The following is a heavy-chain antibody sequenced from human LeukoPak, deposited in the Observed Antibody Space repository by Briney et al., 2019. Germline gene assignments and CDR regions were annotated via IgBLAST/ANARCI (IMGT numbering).Heavy chain of an antibody. CDR3: ARFNDYYDSSGYPDY. D-gene: IGHD3-22*01. CDR1: GGSISSYY. Sequence: PSETLSLTCTVSGGSISSYYWSWIRQPPGKGLEWIGYIYYSGSTNYNPSLKSRVTISVDTSKNQFSLKLSSVTAADTAVYYCARFNDYYDSSGYPDYWGQGTLVTVSS. J-gene: IGHJ4*02. CDR2: IYYSGST. V-gene: IGHV4-59*08.